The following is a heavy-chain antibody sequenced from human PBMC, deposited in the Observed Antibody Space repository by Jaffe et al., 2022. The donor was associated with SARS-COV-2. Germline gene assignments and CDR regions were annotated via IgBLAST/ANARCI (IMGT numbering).Heavy chain of an antibody. CDR1: GFTFSRHW. V-gene: IGHV3-7*03. CDR3: ARVGASGTTWDY. J-gene: IGHJ4*02. Sequence: EVQLVKSGGGLVQPGGSLRLSCAASGFTFSRHWMSWVRQAPGKGLEWVANINQDGSEEYYVDSVRGRFTISRDNAKNSLYLQMNSLRAEDTALYYCARVGASGTTWDYWGQGTLVTVSS. CDR2: INQDGSEE. D-gene: IGHD1-7*01.